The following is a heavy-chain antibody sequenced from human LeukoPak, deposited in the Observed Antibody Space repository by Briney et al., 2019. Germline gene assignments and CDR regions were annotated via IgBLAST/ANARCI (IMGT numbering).Heavy chain of an antibody. J-gene: IGHJ4*02. CDR2: VNHSGST. CDR3: ARILPYYYDSSGYYYAGE. D-gene: IGHD3-22*01. V-gene: IGHV4-34*01. Sequence: SETLSLTCAVYGGSFSGYYWSWIRQPPGKGLEWIGEVNHSGSTNYNPSLKSRVTISVDTSKNQFSLKLSSVTAADTAVYYCARILPYYYDSSGYYYAGEWGQGTLVTVSS. CDR1: GGSFSGYY.